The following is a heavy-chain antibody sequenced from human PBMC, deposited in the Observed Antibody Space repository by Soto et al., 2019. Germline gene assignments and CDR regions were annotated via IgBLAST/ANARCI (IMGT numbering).Heavy chain of an antibody. D-gene: IGHD3-22*01. CDR1: GGSISRGGSY. V-gene: IGHV4-39*01. J-gene: IGHJ4*02. Sequence: SQALSLTCTVSGGSISRGGSYWAWIRQSPGKGLEWLGSVYYFGNIYYNPALKSRVTISIDTSKNQFSLRLSSVTAADTAVYYCARSVTVIVVAPGYWGQGTLVTVSS. CDR3: ARSVTVIVVAPGY. CDR2: VYYFGNI.